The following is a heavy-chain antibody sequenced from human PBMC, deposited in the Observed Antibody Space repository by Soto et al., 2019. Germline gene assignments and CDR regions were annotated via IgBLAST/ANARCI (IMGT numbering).Heavy chain of an antibody. J-gene: IGHJ4*02. V-gene: IGHV1-24*01. D-gene: IGHD3-22*01. CDR3: TTDHYDSSGYYRFDY. CDR2: FDPEDGAT. CDR1: GYTLTELS. Sequence: ASVKVSCKVSGYTLTELSIHWVRQAPGKGLQWMGRFDPEDGATIYAQKFQGRITMTEDTSTDTAYMELSSLRSEDTAVYFCTTDHYDSSGYYRFDYWGQGTLVTVSS.